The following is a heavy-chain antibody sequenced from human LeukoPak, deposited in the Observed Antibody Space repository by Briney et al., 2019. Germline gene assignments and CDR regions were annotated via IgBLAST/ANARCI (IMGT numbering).Heavy chain of an antibody. J-gene: IGHJ4*02. CDR2: ISVSGNT. D-gene: IGHD3-10*01. V-gene: IGHV3-23*01. Sequence: PGGSLRLSCAASGFTLSSYAMSWGRQGPGKGLEWVSAISVSGNTYHADSVKGRFTISRDSSKNTLYLQMNSLRAEDTAVYYCARAKPKNMVRGLIMRRESRYYFDYWGQGTLVTVSS. CDR1: GFTLSSYA. CDR3: ARAKPKNMVRGLIMRRESRYYFDY.